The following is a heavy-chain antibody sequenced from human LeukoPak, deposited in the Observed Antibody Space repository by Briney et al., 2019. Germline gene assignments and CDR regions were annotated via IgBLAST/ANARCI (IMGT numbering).Heavy chain of an antibody. CDR1: GYSFTSFW. Sequence: GESLKISCEASGYSFTSFWIAWVRQLPGKGLEWMGIIYPDDPKITYSPSFQGQVTISADKAVSTAFLQWSSLKASDTATYYCARSFGESPLNHSYGMDVWGQGTTVTVSS. CDR3: ARSFGESPLNHSYGMDV. CDR2: IYPDDPKI. V-gene: IGHV5-51*01. D-gene: IGHD3-10*01. J-gene: IGHJ6*02.